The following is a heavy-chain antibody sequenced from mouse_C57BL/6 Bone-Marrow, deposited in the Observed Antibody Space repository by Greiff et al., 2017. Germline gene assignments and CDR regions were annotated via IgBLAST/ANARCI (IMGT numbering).Heavy chain of an antibody. CDR3: ARDGKETFDY. Sequence: EVKVVESGGGLVKPGGSLKLSCAASGFTFSDYGMHWVRQAPEKGLEWVAYISSGSSTIYYADTVKGRFTISRDNAKNTLFLQMTSLRSEDTAMYYCARDGKETFDYWGQGTTLTVSS. D-gene: IGHD2-1*01. CDR1: GFTFSDYG. CDR2: ISSGSSTI. V-gene: IGHV5-17*01. J-gene: IGHJ2*01.